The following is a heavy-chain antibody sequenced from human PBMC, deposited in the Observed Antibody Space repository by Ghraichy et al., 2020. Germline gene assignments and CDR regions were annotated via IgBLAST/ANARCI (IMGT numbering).Heavy chain of an antibody. CDR1: GDSVSSESAA. CDR2: TYCRSRCYH. Sequence: SQTLSLTCDVSGDSVSSESAAWNWIRQSPSRGLEWLGRTYCRSRCYHDYAVSVRGRITVTPDTSKNQFSLYLKSVTPDDSAVYYCGASRITTGTITYWGQGTLVTVSS. J-gene: IGHJ4*02. V-gene: IGHV6-1*01. D-gene: IGHD1-1*01. CDR3: GASRITTGTITY.